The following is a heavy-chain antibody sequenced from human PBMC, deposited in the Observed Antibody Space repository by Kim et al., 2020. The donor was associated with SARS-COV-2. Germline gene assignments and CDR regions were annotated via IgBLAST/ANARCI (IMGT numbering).Heavy chain of an antibody. D-gene: IGHD6-19*01. V-gene: IGHV6-1*01. CDR1: GDSVSSNSAA. CDR2: TYYRSKWYN. CDR3: ARGRQWLVNVDIDY. Sequence: SQTLSLTCAISGDSVSSNSAAWNWIMQSPSRGLEWLGRTYYRSKWYNDYAVSVKSRITINPDTSKNQFSLQLNSVTPEDTAVYYCARGRQWLVNVDIDYWGQGTLVTVSS. J-gene: IGHJ4*02.